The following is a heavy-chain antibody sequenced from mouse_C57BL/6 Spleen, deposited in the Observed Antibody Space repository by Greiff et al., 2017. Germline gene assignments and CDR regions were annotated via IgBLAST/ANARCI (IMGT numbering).Heavy chain of an antibody. CDR2: IDPENGDT. Sequence: VQLQQSGAELVRPGASVKLSCTASGFNIKDDYMHWVKQRPEQGLEWIGWIDPENGDTEYASKFQGKATITADTSSNTAYLQLSSLTSEDTAVYYCTTAYYSNYVGFAYWGQGTLVTVSA. D-gene: IGHD2-5*01. V-gene: IGHV14-4*01. CDR3: TTAYYSNYVGFAY. J-gene: IGHJ3*01. CDR1: GFNIKDDY.